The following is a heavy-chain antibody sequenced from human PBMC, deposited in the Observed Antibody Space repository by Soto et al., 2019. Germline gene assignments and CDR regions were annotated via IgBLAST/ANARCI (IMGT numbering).Heavy chain of an antibody. V-gene: IGHV3-23*01. CDR3: AKCVIPSQLVYNWFDP. J-gene: IGHJ5*02. CDR2: ISGSGGST. D-gene: IGHD6-6*01. Sequence: GGSLRLSCAASGFTFSSYAMSWVRQAPGKGLEWVSAISGSGGSTYYADSVKGRFTISRDNSKNTLYLQMNSLRAEDTAVYYCAKCVIPSQLVYNWFDPWGQGTLVTVSS. CDR1: GFTFSSYA.